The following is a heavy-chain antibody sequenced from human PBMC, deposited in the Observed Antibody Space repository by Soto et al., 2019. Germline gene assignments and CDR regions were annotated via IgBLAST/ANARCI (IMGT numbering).Heavy chain of an antibody. D-gene: IGHD1-26*01. J-gene: IGHJ6*02. CDR3: ARDRGYYYGMDV. CDR2: IYYSGST. CDR1: GGSISSYY. Sequence: KTSETLSLTCTVSGGSISSYYWSWIRQPPGKGLEWIGYIYYSGSTNYNPSLKSRVTISVDTSKNQFSLKLSSVTAADTAVYYCARDRGYYYGMDVWGQGTTVTVSS. V-gene: IGHV4-59*01.